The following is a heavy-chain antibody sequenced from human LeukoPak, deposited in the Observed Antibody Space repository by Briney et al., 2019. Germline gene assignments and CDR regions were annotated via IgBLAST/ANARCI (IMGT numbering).Heavy chain of an antibody. CDR1: GYSFTSYW. V-gene: IGHV5-51*01. CDR2: IYPGDSDT. Sequence: GESLKISCKGSGYSFTSYWIGWVRQMPGKGLEWMGIIYPGDSDTRYSPPFQGQVTISADKSISTAYLQWSSLKASDTAMYYCARRKRQWELLDYFDYWGQGTLVTVSS. CDR3: ARRKRQWELLDYFDY. D-gene: IGHD1-26*01. J-gene: IGHJ4*02.